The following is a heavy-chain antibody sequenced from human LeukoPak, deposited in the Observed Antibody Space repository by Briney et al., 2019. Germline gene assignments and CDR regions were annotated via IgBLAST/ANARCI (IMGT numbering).Heavy chain of an antibody. V-gene: IGHV3-11*01. J-gene: IGHJ4*02. CDR1: GFTFSDNY. D-gene: IGHD6-13*01. CDR3: ARSSTWYSHEFDY. CDR2: ISGSGSTI. Sequence: PGGSLRLSCAASGFTFSDNYMSWIRQAPGKGLEWVSYISGSGSTIYYADSVKGRFTISRDNAKNSLYLQMNSLRAEDTAVYYCARSSTWYSHEFDYWGQGTLVTVSS.